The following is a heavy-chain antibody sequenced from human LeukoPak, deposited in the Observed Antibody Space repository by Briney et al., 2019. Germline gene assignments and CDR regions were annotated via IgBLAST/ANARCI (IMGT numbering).Heavy chain of an antibody. D-gene: IGHD3-9*01. V-gene: IGHV4-30-2*01. CDR1: GSAVSSDDHF. Sequence: PSQTPSLTCAVSGSAVSSDDHFWSWIRQPPGRGLEWIGYIYHRGSTSYNPSLRSRVTVSLDKSRNQFSLNLYSVTAADTAVYYCARAPYDILTCYFLFDSWGQGTLITVSS. J-gene: IGHJ4*02. CDR3: ARAPYDILTCYFLFDS. CDR2: IYHRGST.